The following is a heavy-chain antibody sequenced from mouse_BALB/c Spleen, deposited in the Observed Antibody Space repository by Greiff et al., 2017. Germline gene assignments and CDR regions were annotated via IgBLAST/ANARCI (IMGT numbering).Heavy chain of an antibody. CDR1: GYSITSGYF. V-gene: IGHV3-6*02. CDR2: ISYDGSN. J-gene: IGHJ2*01. CDR3: ARALKQGTYFDY. Sequence: DVKLQESGPGLVKPSQSLSLTCSVTGYSITSGYFWNWIRQFPGNKLEWMGYISYDGSNNYNPSLKNRISSTRDTSKNQFFLKLNSVTTEDTATYDCARALKQGTYFDYWGQGTTLTVSS.